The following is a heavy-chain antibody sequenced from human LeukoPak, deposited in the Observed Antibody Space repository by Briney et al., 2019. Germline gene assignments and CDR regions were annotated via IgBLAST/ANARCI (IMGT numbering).Heavy chain of an antibody. CDR2: IYYSGST. Sequence: SETLSLTCTVSGGSISSSSYYWGWIRQPPGKGLEWMGSIYYSGSTYYNPSLKSRVTISVDTSKNQFSLKLSSVTAADTAVYYCARHTYYDFWSGSGPRWDYWGQGTLVTVSS. D-gene: IGHD3-3*01. CDR3: ARHTYYDFWSGSGPRWDY. V-gene: IGHV4-39*01. J-gene: IGHJ4*02. CDR1: GGSISSSSYY.